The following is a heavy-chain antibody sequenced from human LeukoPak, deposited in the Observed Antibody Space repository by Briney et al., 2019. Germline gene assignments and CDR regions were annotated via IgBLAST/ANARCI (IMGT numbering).Heavy chain of an antibody. D-gene: IGHD6-6*01. CDR2: ISPTSGTT. CDR1: GFTFSNFA. V-gene: IGHV3-23*01. Sequence: GGSLRLSCTASGFTFSNFAMSWVRQAPGKGLDWVSAISPTSGTTFYADSVKGRFTVSRDNSKNTVYLQMNSLRAEDTAVYYCANLVRSSSRDYWGQGTLDTVSS. CDR3: ANLVRSSSRDY. J-gene: IGHJ4*02.